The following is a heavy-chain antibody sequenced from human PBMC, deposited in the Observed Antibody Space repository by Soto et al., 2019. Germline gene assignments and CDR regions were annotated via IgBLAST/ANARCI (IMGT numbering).Heavy chain of an antibody. J-gene: IGHJ4*02. D-gene: IGHD1-26*01. Sequence: QVKVVESGGGVVQPGGSLRLSCATSGFTLSSLGMHWVRQALGKGPEWVAFTSYDGNTNYYADSVKGRFTVSRDNPRRTVYLQMNSLRREDTAVYFCAKDRGWYSGASDSWGQGAQVTVSS. CDR3: AKDRGWYSGASDS. CDR2: TSYDGNTN. CDR1: GFTLSSLG. V-gene: IGHV3-30*19.